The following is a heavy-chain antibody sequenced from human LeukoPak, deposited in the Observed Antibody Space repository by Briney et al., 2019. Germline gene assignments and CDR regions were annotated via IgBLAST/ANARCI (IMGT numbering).Heavy chain of an antibody. CDR3: AKDHAPGDDILTGYYLDYYMDV. CDR2: ISALKGNT. D-gene: IGHD3-9*01. J-gene: IGHJ6*03. CDR1: GYTFTSYG. Sequence: SVEVSCMASGYTFTSYGISWVRQAPGHGLEWMGWISALKGNTNYAQKLQGRVTLPTDTSTSTAYMELRSLRSDDTAVYYGAKDHAPGDDILTGYYLDYYMDVWGKGTTVTVSS. V-gene: IGHV1-18*01.